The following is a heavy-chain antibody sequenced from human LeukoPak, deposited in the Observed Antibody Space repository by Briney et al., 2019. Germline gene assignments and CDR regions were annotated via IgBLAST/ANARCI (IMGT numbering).Heavy chain of an antibody. J-gene: IGHJ4*02. Sequence: ASVKVSCKASGYTFTSYGISWVRQAPGQGLEWMGWISAYNGNTNYAQKLQGRVTMTTDTSTSTAYMELRSLRSDDTAVYYCARDLAGYSGYDYSFDYWGQGTLVTVSS. CDR2: ISAYNGNT. CDR1: GYTFTSYG. CDR3: ARDLAGYSGYDYSFDY. D-gene: IGHD5-12*01. V-gene: IGHV1-18*01.